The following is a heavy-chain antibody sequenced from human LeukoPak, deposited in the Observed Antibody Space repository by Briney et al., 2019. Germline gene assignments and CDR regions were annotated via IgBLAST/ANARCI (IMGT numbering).Heavy chain of an antibody. CDR1: GFTFSSYG. V-gene: IGHV3-33*06. CDR2: IWYDGSNK. D-gene: IGHD6-13*01. Sequence: PGRSLRLSCAASGFTFSSYGMHWVRQAPGKGLEWVAVIWYDGSNKYYADSVKGRFTISRDNSKNTLYLQMNSLRAEDTAVYYCAKKAAAGAYYYYYYMDVWGKGTTVTVSS. CDR3: AKKAAAGAYYYYYYMDV. J-gene: IGHJ6*03.